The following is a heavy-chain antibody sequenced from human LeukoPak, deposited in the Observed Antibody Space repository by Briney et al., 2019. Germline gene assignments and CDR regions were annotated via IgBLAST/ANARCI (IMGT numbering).Heavy chain of an antibody. CDR2: ISSSGSSI. J-gene: IGHJ5*02. CDR1: GFTFSDYY. CDR3: ARVYGDWNDGLPAWFDP. V-gene: IGHV3-11*01. D-gene: IGHD1-1*01. Sequence: GGSLRLSCVASGFTFSDYYMSWIRQAPGKGLEGISYISSSGSSIYYADSVKGRFTISRDKTKNSLYLQMNSLRAEDTAVYYCARVYGDWNDGLPAWFDPWGQGTLVTVSS.